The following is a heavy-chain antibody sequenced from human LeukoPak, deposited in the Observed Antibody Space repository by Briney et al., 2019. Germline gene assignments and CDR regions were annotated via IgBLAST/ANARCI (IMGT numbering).Heavy chain of an antibody. D-gene: IGHD1-26*01. CDR1: GGSISSGGYY. V-gene: IGHV4-31*03. Sequence: SETLSLTCSVSGGSISSGGYYWSWIRQHPGKGLEWIGYIYYSGSTYYNPSLKSRVTISVDTSKNQFSLKLSSVTAADTAVYYCARGGSYHVPGDYWGQGTLVFVSS. CDR3: ARGGSYHVPGDY. CDR2: IYYSGST. J-gene: IGHJ4*02.